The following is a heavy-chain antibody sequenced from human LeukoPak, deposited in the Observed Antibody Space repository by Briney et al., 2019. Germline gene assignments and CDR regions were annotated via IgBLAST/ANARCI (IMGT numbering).Heavy chain of an antibody. V-gene: IGHV3-7*01. CDR2: IKEDGSEK. D-gene: IGHD4-17*01. CDR3: ARGGVTTVYSYN. Sequence: GGSLRLSCVTSGFTFSNYWMTWVRQAPGKGLEWVANIKEDGSEKYYLDSVKGRFTISRDNAKSSLNLQMNSLRAEETAVYYCARGGVTTVYSYNWGQGTLVTVSS. J-gene: IGHJ4*02. CDR1: GFTFSNYW.